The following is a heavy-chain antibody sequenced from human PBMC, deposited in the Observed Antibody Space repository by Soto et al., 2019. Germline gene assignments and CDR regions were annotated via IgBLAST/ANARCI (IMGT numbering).Heavy chain of an antibody. CDR2: IYYSGST. V-gene: IGHV4-59*08. CDR1: GGSISSYY. J-gene: IGHJ5*02. D-gene: IGHD3-10*01. Sequence: SETLSLTCTVSGGSISSYYWSWIRQPPGKGLEWIGYIYYSGSTNYNPSLKSRVTISVDTSKNQFSLKLSSVTAADTAVYYCARHIFYGSGSYRGVSWFDPWGQGTLVTVSS. CDR3: ARHIFYGSGSYRGVSWFDP.